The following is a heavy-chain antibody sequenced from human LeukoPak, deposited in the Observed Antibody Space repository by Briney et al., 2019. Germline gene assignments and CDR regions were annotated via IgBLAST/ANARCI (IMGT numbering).Heavy chain of an antibody. CDR2: VDPEDGET. D-gene: IGHD3-10*01. J-gene: IGHJ4*02. CDR3: ATSQGGSGSYPS. CDR1: GYTFTGYY. Sequence: ASVKVSCKVSGYTFTGYYMHWVQQAPGKGLEWMGLVDPEDGETIYAEKFQGRVTITADTSTDTAYMELSSLRSEDTAVYYCATSQGGSGSYPSWGQGTLVTVSS. V-gene: IGHV1-69-2*01.